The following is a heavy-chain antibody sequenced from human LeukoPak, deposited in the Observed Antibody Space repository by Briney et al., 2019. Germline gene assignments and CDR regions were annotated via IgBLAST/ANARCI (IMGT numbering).Heavy chain of an antibody. J-gene: IGHJ5*02. V-gene: IGHV1-69*06. CDR2: IIPIFGTA. CDR3: ARVRDTAMVMVGEYNWFDP. D-gene: IGHD5-18*01. Sequence: SVKVSCKASGYTFTDKYMHWVRQAPGQGLEWMGGIIPIFGTANYAQKFQGRVTITADKSTSTAYMELSSLRSEDTAVYYCARVRDTAMVMVGEYNWFDPWGQGTLVTVSS. CDR1: GYTFTDKY.